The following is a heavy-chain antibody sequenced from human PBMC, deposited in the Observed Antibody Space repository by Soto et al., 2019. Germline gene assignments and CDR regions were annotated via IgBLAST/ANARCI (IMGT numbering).Heavy chain of an antibody. CDR3: ALDNRYYFEGSGDFGDVIAF. Sequence: GGSLRLSCAASGFTFSSYAMSWVRQAPGKGLEWVSAISGSGGSTYYADSVKGRFTISRDNSKNTLYLQMNSLRAEDTAVYYCALDNRYYFEGSGDFGDVIAFWGQGTTDTGSS. CDR1: GFTFSSYA. V-gene: IGHV3-23*01. J-gene: IGHJ6*02. CDR2: ISGSGGST. D-gene: IGHD3-22*01.